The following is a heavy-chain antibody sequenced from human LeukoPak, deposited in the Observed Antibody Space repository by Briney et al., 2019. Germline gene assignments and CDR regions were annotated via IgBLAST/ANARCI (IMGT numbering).Heavy chain of an antibody. J-gene: IGHJ6*03. D-gene: IGHD3-3*01. CDR3: GRVLRAYMDV. CDR1: GGSISSGSYY. CDR2: IYTSGST. V-gene: IGHV4-61*02. Sequence: SETLSLTCTVSGGSISSGSYYWSWIRQPAGKGLEWIGRIYTSGSTNYNPSLKSRVTISVDTSKNQFSLNLSSVTAADTAVYFCGRVLRAYMDVWGKGTTVTVSS.